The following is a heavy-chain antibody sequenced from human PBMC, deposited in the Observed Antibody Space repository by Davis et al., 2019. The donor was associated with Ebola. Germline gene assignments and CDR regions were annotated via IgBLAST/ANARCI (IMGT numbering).Heavy chain of an antibody. J-gene: IGHJ3*02. D-gene: IGHD1-20*01. Sequence: GESLKISCKDSENIFTSYWIGWVRQRPGKGLEWMGLIYTGDSDTRYSPSFRGQVTISADKSTRSAYLQWGSLKASDTAMYYCASLRRTITGMDDGFDIWGQGTMVTVSS. V-gene: IGHV5-51*01. CDR3: ASLRRTITGMDDGFDI. CDR2: IYTGDSDT. CDR1: ENIFTSYW.